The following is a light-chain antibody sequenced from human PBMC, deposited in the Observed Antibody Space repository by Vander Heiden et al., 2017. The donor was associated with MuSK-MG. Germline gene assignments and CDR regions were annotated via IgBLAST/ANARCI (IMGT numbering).Light chain of an antibody. CDR1: QSVSSSY. J-gene: IGKJ1*01. CDR2: GAS. V-gene: IGKV3-20*01. CDR3: QQDGSSSWM. Sequence: EIVLTQSPGTLSLSPGERATLSCRASQSVSSSYLAWYQQKPGQAPRLLIYGASSRATGIPDRFSGSGSGTDFTLTISRLEPEDFAVYYCQQDGSSSWMFGQGTKVEIK.